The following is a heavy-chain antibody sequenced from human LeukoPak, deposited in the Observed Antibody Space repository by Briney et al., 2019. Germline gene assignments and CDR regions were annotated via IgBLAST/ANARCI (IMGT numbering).Heavy chain of an antibody. D-gene: IGHD4-17*01. CDR3: ARDSNGDRAFDM. Sequence: PSETLSLTCTVSGFSISSGHYWGWVRQPPGAGLEWIGSVYQSGTTYYNPSLKSRVTTSVDMSKNQFSLRLRPVTAADTAVYYCARDSNGDRAFDMWGQGTMVTVSP. V-gene: IGHV4-38-2*02. J-gene: IGHJ3*02. CDR1: GFSISSGHY. CDR2: VYQSGTT.